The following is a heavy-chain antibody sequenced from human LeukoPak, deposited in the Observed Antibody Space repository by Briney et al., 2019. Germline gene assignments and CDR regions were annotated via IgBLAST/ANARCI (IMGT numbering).Heavy chain of an antibody. CDR2: IYYSGST. CDR3: ARVVKGYYDFWSGYPIDY. Sequence: PSETLSLTCTVSGGSISSGGYYWSWIRQHPGKGLEWIGYIYYSGSTYYNPSLKSRVTISVDTSKNQFSLKLSSVTAADTAVYYCARVVKGYYDFWSGYPIDYWGQGTLVTVSS. D-gene: IGHD3-3*01. CDR1: GGSISSGGYY. J-gene: IGHJ4*02. V-gene: IGHV4-31*03.